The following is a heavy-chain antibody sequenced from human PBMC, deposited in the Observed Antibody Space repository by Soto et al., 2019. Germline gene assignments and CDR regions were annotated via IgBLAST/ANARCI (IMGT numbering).Heavy chain of an antibody. V-gene: IGHV3-30-3*01. CDR2: MSYDGSNK. Sequence: QVQLVESGGGGVQPGRSLRLSCAASGFTFSSYAMHWVRRAPGKGLEWMAVMSYDGSNKYYADSVKGRFTISRDNSKNTLYLQMNSLRPEDTALYYFARDGGAYWGQGTLVIVSS. CDR1: GFTFSSYA. J-gene: IGHJ4*02. CDR3: ARDGGAY. D-gene: IGHD3-16*01.